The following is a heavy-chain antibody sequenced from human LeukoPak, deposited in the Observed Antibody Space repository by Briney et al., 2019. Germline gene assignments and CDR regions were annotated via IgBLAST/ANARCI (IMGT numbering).Heavy chain of an antibody. CDR3: AREFGVETSCAFDI. D-gene: IGHD1-1*01. Sequence: SETLSLTCAVSGYSISSGYYWGWIRHPPGKGLEWIGSIYHSGSTYYNPSLKSRVTISVDTSKNQFSLKLSSVTAADTAVYYCAREFGVETSCAFDIWGQGTMVTVSS. CDR2: IYHSGST. V-gene: IGHV4-38-2*02. CDR1: GYSISSGYY. J-gene: IGHJ3*02.